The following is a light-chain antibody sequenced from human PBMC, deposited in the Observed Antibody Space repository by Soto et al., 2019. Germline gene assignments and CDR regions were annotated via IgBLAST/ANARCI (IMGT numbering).Light chain of an antibody. J-gene: IGKJ1*01. CDR3: QHANSFPWT. Sequence: DIQMTQSPSSVSASVGDRVTITCRASQGISSWVAWYQQKPGKAPKLLIYAASSLQSGVPSRFSGSGSGTDFALTISSLQPEAFATYYCQHANSFPWTFGQGTKVEIK. V-gene: IGKV1-12*01. CDR2: AAS. CDR1: QGISSW.